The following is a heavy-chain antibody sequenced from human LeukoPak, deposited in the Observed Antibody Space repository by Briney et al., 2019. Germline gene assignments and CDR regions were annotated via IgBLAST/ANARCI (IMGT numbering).Heavy chain of an antibody. CDR2: INPNSGGT. D-gene: IGHD3-9*01. CDR3: ARDPGYYDILTGYFSWFDP. J-gene: IGHJ5*02. V-gene: IGHV1-2*02. CDR1: GYTFTVYY. Sequence: ASVKVSCKASGYTFTVYYMHWVRQAPGQGLEWMGWINPNSGGTNYAQKFQGRVTMTRDTSISTAYMELSRLRSDDTAVYYCARDPGYYDILTGYFSWFDPWGQGTLVTVSS.